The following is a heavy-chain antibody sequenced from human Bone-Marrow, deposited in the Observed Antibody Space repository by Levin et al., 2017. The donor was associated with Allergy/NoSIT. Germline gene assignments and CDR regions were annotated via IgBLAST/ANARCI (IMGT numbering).Heavy chain of an antibody. J-gene: IGHJ3*02. D-gene: IGHD3-22*01. Sequence: PGGSLRLSCVASGFTFSSHGMHWVRQAPGKGLEWVAVIYFDGSDKYYADSVEGRFDISRDNSKNTLYLQMNSLRAEDTAVYYCARNSEIRYYYDGSDYIPEDGFDIWGQGTMVTVSS. V-gene: IGHV3-33*01. CDR3: ARNSEIRYYYDGSDYIPEDGFDI. CDR1: GFTFSSHG. CDR2: IYFDGSDK.